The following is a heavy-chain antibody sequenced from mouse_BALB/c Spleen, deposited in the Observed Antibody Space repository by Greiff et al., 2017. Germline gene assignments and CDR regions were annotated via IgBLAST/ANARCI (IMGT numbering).Heavy chain of an antibody. CDR3: ARGSLYYYGSSYDAMDY. CDR1: GFNIKDTY. D-gene: IGHD1-1*01. V-gene: IGHV14-3*02. Sequence: VQLQQSGAELVKPGASVKLSCTASGFNIKDTYMHWVKQRPEQGLEWIGRIDPANGNTKYDTKFQGKATLTADTSSNTAYLQLSSLTSEDTAVYYCARGSLYYYGSSYDAMDYWGQGTSVTVSS. J-gene: IGHJ4*01. CDR2: IDPANGNT.